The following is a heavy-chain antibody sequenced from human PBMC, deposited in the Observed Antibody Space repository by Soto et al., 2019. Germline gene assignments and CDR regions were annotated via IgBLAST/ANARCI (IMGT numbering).Heavy chain of an antibody. CDR2: IKGEADGGTT. CDR1: GFTFNNAW. V-gene: IGHV3-15*01. D-gene: IGHD3-22*01. J-gene: IGHJ4*02. CDR3: TTGLSNGYYNFDY. Sequence: HLVESGGGLVKPGGSLRLSCAASGFTFNNAWMSWVRQAPGKGLEWVGRIKGEADGGTTDYAAPVKGGITISRDHSKDTLNLQMNSLKTEDTAVYYCTTGLSNGYYNFDYWGQGTPVTVSS.